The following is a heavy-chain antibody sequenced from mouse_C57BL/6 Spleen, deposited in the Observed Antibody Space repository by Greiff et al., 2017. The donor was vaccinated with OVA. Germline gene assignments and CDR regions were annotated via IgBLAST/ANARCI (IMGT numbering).Heavy chain of an antibody. V-gene: IGHV5-4*03. J-gene: IGHJ4*01. CDR2: ISDGGSYT. CDR3: ARNLRDAMDY. CDR1: GFTFSSYA. Sequence: EVKLMESGGGLVKPGGSLKLSCAASGFTFSSYAMSWVRQTPEKRLEWVATISDGGSYTYYPDNVKGRFTISRDNAKNNLYLQMSHLKSEDTAMYYCARNLRDAMDYWGQGTSVTVSS.